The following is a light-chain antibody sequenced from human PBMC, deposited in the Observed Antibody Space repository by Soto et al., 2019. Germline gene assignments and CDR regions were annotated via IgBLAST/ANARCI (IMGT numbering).Light chain of an antibody. Sequence: DIQMTQFPSTLSASVGDRVTITCRASQTTNTWLAWYQQKPGTAPKLLIYDASSLEGGVPSRFSASGSGTEFTLTISSLKPDDLATYYCQQYISYPYTFGQGTKVDIK. J-gene: IGKJ2*01. CDR1: QTTNTW. CDR3: QQYISYPYT. CDR2: DAS. V-gene: IGKV1-5*01.